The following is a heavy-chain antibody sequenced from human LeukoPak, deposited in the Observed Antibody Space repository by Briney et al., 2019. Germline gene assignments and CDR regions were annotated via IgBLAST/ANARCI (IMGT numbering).Heavy chain of an antibody. Sequence: GGSLRLSCAASGFTFNSYWIHWVRQAPGKGLVWVSRINTDGSRTNYADSVKGRFAISRDDAKNTVHLQMYSLGAEDSAVYYCVRGASLAYYMDVWGKGTTVAVSS. CDR3: VRGASLAYYMDV. J-gene: IGHJ6*03. D-gene: IGHD3-16*02. CDR1: GFTFNSYW. CDR2: INTDGSRT. V-gene: IGHV3-74*01.